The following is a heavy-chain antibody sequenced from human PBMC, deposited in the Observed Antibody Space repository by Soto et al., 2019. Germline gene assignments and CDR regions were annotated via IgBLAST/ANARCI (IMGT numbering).Heavy chain of an antibody. Sequence: ASVKVSCKASGYTFTSYAMHWVRQAPGQRLEWMGWMNANSGNTDYAQKFQGRVTMTRNTSISTAYMELSSLRSEDTAVYYCASDRSTSCYWGQGTLVTVSS. V-gene: IGHV1-8*02. CDR1: GYTFTSYA. J-gene: IGHJ4*02. D-gene: IGHD2-2*01. CDR2: MNANSGNT. CDR3: ASDRSTSCY.